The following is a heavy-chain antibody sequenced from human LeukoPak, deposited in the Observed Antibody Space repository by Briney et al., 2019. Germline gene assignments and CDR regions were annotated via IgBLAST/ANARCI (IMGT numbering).Heavy chain of an antibody. CDR1: GFTFSSYS. CDR2: ISSSSSYI. D-gene: IGHD1-26*01. J-gene: IGHJ3*02. CDR3: ASMQVGAIRMNAFDI. Sequence: GGSLRLSCAASGFTFSSYSMTWVRQAPGKGLEWVSSISSSSSYIYYADSVKGRFTISRDNAKNSLYLQMNSLRAEDTAVYYCASMQVGAIRMNAFDIWGQGTMDTVSS. V-gene: IGHV3-21*01.